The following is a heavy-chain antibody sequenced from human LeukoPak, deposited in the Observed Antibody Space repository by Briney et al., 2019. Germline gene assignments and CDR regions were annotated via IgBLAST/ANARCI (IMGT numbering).Heavy chain of an antibody. CDR2: IYYSGST. D-gene: IGHD2-21*02. CDR1: GGSISSGGYY. J-gene: IGHJ3*02. V-gene: IGHV4-31*11. Sequence: SETLSLTCAVYGGSISSGGYYWSWIRQHPGKGLEWIGYIYYSGSTYYNPSLKSRVTISVDTSKNQFSLRLSSVTAADTAVYYCARDVTGDAFDIWGQGTMVTVSS. CDR3: ARDVTGDAFDI.